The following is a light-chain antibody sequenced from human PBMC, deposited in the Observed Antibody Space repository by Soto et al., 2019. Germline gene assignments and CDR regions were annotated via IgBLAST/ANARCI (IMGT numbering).Light chain of an antibody. Sequence: SVLTQAPSVSGSPGQSVTISCTGTSSDVGSYNRVSRYQQPPGTAPKLMIYEVNNRPSGVPDRFSGSKSGNTASLTITGLQAEDEADYYCNSYTSSNTYVFGTGTRSPS. CDR2: EVN. CDR1: SSDVGSYNR. J-gene: IGLJ1*01. V-gene: IGLV2-18*02. CDR3: NSYTSSNTYV.